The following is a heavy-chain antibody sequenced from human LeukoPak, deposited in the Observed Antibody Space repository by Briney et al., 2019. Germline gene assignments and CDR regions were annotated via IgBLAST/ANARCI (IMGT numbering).Heavy chain of an antibody. V-gene: IGHV4-34*01. CDR1: GGSFSGYY. CDR2: INHSGST. J-gene: IGHJ4*02. Sequence: SETLSLTCAVYGGSFSGYYWSWIRQPPGKGLEWIGEINHSGSTNYNPSLKSRVTISVDTSKNQFSLKLSSVTAADTAVYYCARDGVNYYDISGYDIWGRGTLVTVSS. CDR3: ARDGVNYYDISGYDI. D-gene: IGHD3-22*01.